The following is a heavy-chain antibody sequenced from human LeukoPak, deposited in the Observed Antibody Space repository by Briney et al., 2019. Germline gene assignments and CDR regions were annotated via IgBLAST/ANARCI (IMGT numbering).Heavy chain of an antibody. V-gene: IGHV3-23*01. D-gene: IGHD3-22*01. CDR1: GFTFNIYA. Sequence: PGGALRLSCAASGFTFNIYAMSWVRLAPGKGLQWVASMCGSAGCTYYADSAKGRFTISRDNSKNTLYLQMDSLRAEDTAIYYCARDRPNYHESNGHYYQRDGDHWGQGTLVTVSS. J-gene: IGHJ5*02. CDR3: ARDRPNYHESNGHYYQRDGDH. CDR2: MCGSAGCT.